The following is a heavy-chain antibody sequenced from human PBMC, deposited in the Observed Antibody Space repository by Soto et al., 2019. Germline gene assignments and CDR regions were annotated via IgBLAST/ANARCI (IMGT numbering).Heavy chain of an antibody. CDR2: VSHTGNT. J-gene: IGHJ4*02. D-gene: IGHD5-12*01. CDR1: SGSITSSNW. V-gene: IGHV4-4*02. CDR3: ARNRYGGYDFDY. Sequence: QVQLQESGPGLVKPSGTLSLTCAVSSGSITSSNWWSWVRQPPGKGLAWIGEVSHTGNTNYIPSLKSRATTSVVKSRNQFSLRLSSVTAADTAVYYCARNRYGGYDFDYWGKGTLVTVPS.